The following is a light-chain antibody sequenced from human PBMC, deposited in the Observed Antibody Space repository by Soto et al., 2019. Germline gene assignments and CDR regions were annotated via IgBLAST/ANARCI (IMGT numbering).Light chain of an antibody. CDR1: SSDVGAYNY. Sequence: QSALTQPRSVSGSPGQSVTISCTGTSSDVGAYNYVPWYQQHPGKAPKLMTYDVSKRPSVVPDRFSGSTSGNTASLTISGLQAEDEADYYCCSYADNYSYVFGTGTKVTVL. CDR2: DVS. V-gene: IGLV2-11*01. CDR3: CSYADNYSYV. J-gene: IGLJ1*01.